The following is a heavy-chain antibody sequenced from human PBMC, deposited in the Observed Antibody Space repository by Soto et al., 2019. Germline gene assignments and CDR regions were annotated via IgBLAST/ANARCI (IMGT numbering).Heavy chain of an antibody. V-gene: IGHV3-53*01. CDR2: IYTDGGT. J-gene: IGHJ4*02. CDR1: GFTVSSNP. D-gene: IGHD3-16*01. CDR3: ARDNSMLGAPFHY. Sequence: PGGSLRLSCAASGFTVSSNPMSWVRQAPGKGLEWVSLIYTDGGTYYGDSVKGRFTISRDTSKNTLSLQMTSLRADDTAVYYCARDNSMLGAPFHYWGQGTLVPVSS.